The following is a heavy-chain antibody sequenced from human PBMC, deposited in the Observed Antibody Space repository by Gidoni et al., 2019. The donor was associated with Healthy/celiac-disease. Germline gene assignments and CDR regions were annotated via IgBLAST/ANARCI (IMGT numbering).Heavy chain of an antibody. D-gene: IGHD2-21*02. CDR1: GFPFDDYG. Sequence: EVQLVESGGGVVRPGGSLRLSCAASGFPFDDYGMSWVRQAQGKGLEWVSGINWNGGSTGYADSVKGRFTISRDNAKNSLYLQMNSLRAEDTALYYCARLIFGARMTAGDYWGQGTLVTVSS. CDR2: INWNGGST. J-gene: IGHJ4*02. V-gene: IGHV3-20*04. CDR3: ARLIFGARMTAGDY.